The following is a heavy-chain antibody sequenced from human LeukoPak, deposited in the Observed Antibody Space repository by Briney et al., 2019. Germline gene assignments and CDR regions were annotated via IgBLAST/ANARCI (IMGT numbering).Heavy chain of an antibody. V-gene: IGHV3-64*01. CDR3: ARDRYDFWSGQAYYYMDV. CDR2: ISSNGGST. D-gene: IGHD3-3*01. CDR1: GFTFSSYS. J-gene: IGHJ6*03. Sequence: GGSLRLSCAASGFTFSSYSMNWVRQAPGKGLEYVSAISSNGGSTYYANSVKGRFTISRDNSKNTLYLQMGSLRAEDMAVYYCARDRYDFWSGQAYYYMDVWGKGTTVTVSS.